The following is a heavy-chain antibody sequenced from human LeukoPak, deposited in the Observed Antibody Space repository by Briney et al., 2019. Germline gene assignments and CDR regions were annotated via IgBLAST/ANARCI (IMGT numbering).Heavy chain of an antibody. J-gene: IGHJ3*02. V-gene: IGHV3-15*01. Sequence: GGSLRLSCAASGFTFSNAWMSWVRQAPGKGLEWVGRIKSKTDGGTTDYAAPVKGRFTISRDDSKNTLYLQMNSLKTEDTAVYYCTTNPAYCGGDCYSAAGAEAFDIWGQGTMVTVSS. D-gene: IGHD2-21*01. CDR1: GFTFSNAW. CDR2: IKSKTDGGTT. CDR3: TTNPAYCGGDCYSAAGAEAFDI.